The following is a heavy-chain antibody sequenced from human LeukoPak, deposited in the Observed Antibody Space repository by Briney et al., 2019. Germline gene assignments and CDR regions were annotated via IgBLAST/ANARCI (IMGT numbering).Heavy chain of an antibody. Sequence: GGSLRLSCAASGFTFTNAWMSWVRQAPGKGLEWVATIKDDGSDRYYVDFVKGRFTISRDNAKNSLYLQMNSLRVEDTAVYYCVNLGYSDGGQGTLVTVSS. CDR1: GFTFTNAW. CDR2: IKDDGSDR. V-gene: IGHV3-7*01. CDR3: VNLGYSD. J-gene: IGHJ4*02. D-gene: IGHD5-12*01.